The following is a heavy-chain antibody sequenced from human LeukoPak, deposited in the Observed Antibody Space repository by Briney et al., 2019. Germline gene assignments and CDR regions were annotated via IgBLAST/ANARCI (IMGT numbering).Heavy chain of an antibody. V-gene: IGHV3-23*01. CDR3: AKALDTYGYMRFDY. J-gene: IGHJ4*02. D-gene: IGHD5-24*01. CDR2: INGGGDTT. Sequence: GGSLRLSCATSGFTFVSYAMTWVRQAPGKGLEWVSAINGGGDTTYYADFVKGRFTVSRDRSTNTLFLQMSSLRAEDSGMYYCAKALDTYGYMRFDYWGQGTLVTVSS. CDR1: GFTFVSYA.